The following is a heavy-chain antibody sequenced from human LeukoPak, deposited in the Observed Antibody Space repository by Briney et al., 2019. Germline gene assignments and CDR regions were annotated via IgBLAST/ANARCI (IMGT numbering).Heavy chain of an antibody. D-gene: IGHD2-8*01. J-gene: IGHJ2*01. CDR2: IRHDGNKK. Sequence: GGSLRLSCGASGFSFSDYGMHWVRQAPGKGLEWVAFIRHDGNKKYLPDSMKGRFSVSRDNSNNTLYLQMNSLRPDDTALYFCVQQGGRDTYGRNWYLGLWGRGTLVTVSS. CDR1: GFSFSDYG. V-gene: IGHV3-30*02. CDR3: VQQGGRDTYGRNWYLGL.